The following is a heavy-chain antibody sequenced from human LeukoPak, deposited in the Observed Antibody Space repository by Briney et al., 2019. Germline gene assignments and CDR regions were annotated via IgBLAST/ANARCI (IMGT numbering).Heavy chain of an antibody. CDR2: ILPDGSKK. Sequence: GGSLRLSCAASEFNFSFYWMTWVRQAPGKGLEWVANILPDGSKKYYLDSVKGRFTISRDNPTNSLYLQMNSLRAEDTAIYYCAREIVGTIKSYFDYWGQGTLVTASS. V-gene: IGHV3-7*01. CDR3: AREIVGTIKSYFDY. CDR1: EFNFSFYW. D-gene: IGHD1-26*01. J-gene: IGHJ4*02.